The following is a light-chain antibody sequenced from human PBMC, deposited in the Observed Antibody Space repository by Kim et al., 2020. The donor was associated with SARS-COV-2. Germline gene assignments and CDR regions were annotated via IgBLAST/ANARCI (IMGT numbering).Light chain of an antibody. CDR3: QQSPDTSFLT. CDR1: QNNNIY. V-gene: IGKV1-39*01. Sequence: ASVGNRVTITCRASQNNNIYLNWSQQNPGQAPNLLISITSILPSGVPSRSSGSGAGTDFTLPISSLQPEDFATYYGQQSPDTSFLTFAQGPKLE. J-gene: IGKJ2*01. CDR2: ITS.